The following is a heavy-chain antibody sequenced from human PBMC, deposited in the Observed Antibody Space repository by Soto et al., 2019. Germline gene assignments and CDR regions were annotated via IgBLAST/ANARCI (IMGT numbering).Heavy chain of an antibody. J-gene: IGHJ4*02. D-gene: IGHD2-21*02. CDR3: ARRGGGVVLTATTPFDY. V-gene: IGHV4-4*02. CDR2: IYHSGST. Sequence: TSETLSLTCTVSSGSISTANWWSWVRQPPGRGLEWIGEIYHSGSTNYNLSLKSRVTLSVDKSKNQFSLRLSSVTAADTAMYYCARRGGGVVLTATTPFDYWGQGTLVTVSS. CDR1: SGSISTANW.